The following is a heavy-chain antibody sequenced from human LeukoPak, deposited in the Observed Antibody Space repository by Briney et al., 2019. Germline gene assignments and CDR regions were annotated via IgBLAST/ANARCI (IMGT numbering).Heavy chain of an antibody. J-gene: IGHJ4*02. CDR1: GFTFSSYA. D-gene: IGHD2-21*01. Sequence: GGSLRLSCSASGFTFSSYAMHWVRQAPGKGLEYVSDISSNGGSTYYADSVKGRFTISRDNSKNTLYLQMSSLRAEDTAVYYCACDRYYHPDYWGQGTLVTVSS. CDR2: ISSNGGST. CDR3: ACDRYYHPDY. V-gene: IGHV3-64D*09.